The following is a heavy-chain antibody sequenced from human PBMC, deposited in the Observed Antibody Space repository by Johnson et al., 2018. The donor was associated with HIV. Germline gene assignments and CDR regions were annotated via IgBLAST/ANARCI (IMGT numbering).Heavy chain of an antibody. J-gene: IGHJ3*02. CDR1: GFTFSNYG. CDR2: IWYDGSKK. Sequence: VHLVESGGGLVQPGGSLRLSCAASGFTFSNYGMHWVRQAPGKGLEWVAVIWYDGSKKYYADSVKGRFTISRDNSKNTLYLQMNSLRAEDTAVYYCANKGDPVVPAARDAFDIWGQGTMVTVSS. CDR3: ANKGDPVVPAARDAFDI. D-gene: IGHD2-2*01. V-gene: IGHV3-33*08.